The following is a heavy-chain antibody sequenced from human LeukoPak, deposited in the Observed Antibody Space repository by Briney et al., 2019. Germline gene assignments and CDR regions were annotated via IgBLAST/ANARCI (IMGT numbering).Heavy chain of an antibody. CDR3: ARGIAVAGTVGFDY. CDR1: GGSFSGYY. Sequence: SETLSLTCAVYGGSFSGYYWSWIRQPPGKGLEWIGEINHSGSTNYNPSLKSRVTISVDTSKNQFSLKLSSVTAADTAVYYCARGIAVAGTVGFDYWGQGTLVTVSS. J-gene: IGHJ4*02. CDR2: INHSGST. V-gene: IGHV4-34*01. D-gene: IGHD6-19*01.